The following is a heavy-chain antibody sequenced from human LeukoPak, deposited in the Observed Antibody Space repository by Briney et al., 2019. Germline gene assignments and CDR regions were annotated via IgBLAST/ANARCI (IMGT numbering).Heavy chain of an antibody. CDR3: ARDFGEMPNY. CDR1: GYTFTRYY. J-gene: IGHJ4*02. D-gene: IGHD5-24*01. CDR2: IDPSGGST. Sequence: ASVKVSCKASGYTFTRYYMHWVRQAPGPGLEWMGIIDPSGGSTSYAQKFQGGVTMTRDATTSKVYLELSSLRSEDTAVYYCARDFGEMPNYWGQGTLVTVSS. V-gene: IGHV1-46*01.